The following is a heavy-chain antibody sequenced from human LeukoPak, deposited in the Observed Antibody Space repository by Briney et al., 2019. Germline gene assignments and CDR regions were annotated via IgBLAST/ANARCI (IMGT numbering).Heavy chain of an antibody. CDR2: VHYSGTT. CDR1: GGSISSSSYH. CDR3: ARHFDY. V-gene: IGHV4-39*01. J-gene: IGHJ4*02. Sequence: SGTLSLTCSVSGGSISSSSYHWGRIRQPPGKGLEWIGSVHYSGTTYYNTSLKSRVTISIDASKNQFSLKLSSVTAADTAVYYCARHFDYWGQGIMVTVSS.